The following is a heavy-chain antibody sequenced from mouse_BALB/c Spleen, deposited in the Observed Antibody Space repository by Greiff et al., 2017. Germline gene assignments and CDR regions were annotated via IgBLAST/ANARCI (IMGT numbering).Heavy chain of an antibody. Sequence: QVQLQQSGAELAKPGASVKMSCKASGYTFTSYWMHWVKQRPGQGLEWIGYINPSTGYTEYNQKFKDKATLTADKSSSTAYMQLSSLTSEDSAVYYCARGYYGSRRPWFAYWGQGTLVTVSA. V-gene: IGHV1-7*01. CDR1: GYTFTSYW. CDR2: INPSTGYT. CDR3: ARGYYGSRRPWFAY. D-gene: IGHD1-1*01. J-gene: IGHJ3*01.